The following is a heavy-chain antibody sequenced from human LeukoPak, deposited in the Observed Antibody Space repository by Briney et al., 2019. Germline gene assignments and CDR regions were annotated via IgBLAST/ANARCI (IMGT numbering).Heavy chain of an antibody. D-gene: IGHD3-10*01. CDR3: ARESLWFGESLDY. J-gene: IGHJ4*02. V-gene: IGHV3-7*01. CDR2: IKQDGSEK. Sequence: GGSLRLSCAASGFTFSTYWMSWVRQAPGKGLEWVANIKQDGSEKFYVDSVKGRFTISRDNAKNSLYLQTNSLRAEDTAVYYCARESLWFGESLDYWGQGTLVTVSS. CDR1: GFTFSTYW.